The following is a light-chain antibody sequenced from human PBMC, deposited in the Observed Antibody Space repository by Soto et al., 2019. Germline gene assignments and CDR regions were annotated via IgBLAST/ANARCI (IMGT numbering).Light chain of an antibody. CDR3: QQSYRTPHA. CDR2: AAS. CDR1: QSVSTY. V-gene: IGKV1-39*01. J-gene: IGKJ3*01. Sequence: DIQMTQSPSSLSASVGDRVTIACRASQSVSTYVNWYQQKPGKAPQLLIYAASSLQTEVPSRFSGSGSGTDFTLTISSLQPEDSATFYCQQSYRTPHAFGPGTKVHI.